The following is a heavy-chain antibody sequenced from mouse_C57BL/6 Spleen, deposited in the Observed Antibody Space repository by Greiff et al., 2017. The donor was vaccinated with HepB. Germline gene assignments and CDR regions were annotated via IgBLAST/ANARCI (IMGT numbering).Heavy chain of an antibody. V-gene: IGHV1-72*01. Sequence: QVQLQQPGAELVKPGASVKLSCKASGYTFTNYWMHWVKQRPGRGLEWIGRIDPNSGGTKYNEKFKSKATLTVDKPSSTAYMQLSSLTSEDSAVYYCARVYYGSSPYYYAMDYWGQGTSVTVSS. CDR3: ARVYYGSSPYYYAMDY. CDR2: IDPNSGGT. CDR1: GYTFTNYW. D-gene: IGHD1-1*01. J-gene: IGHJ4*01.